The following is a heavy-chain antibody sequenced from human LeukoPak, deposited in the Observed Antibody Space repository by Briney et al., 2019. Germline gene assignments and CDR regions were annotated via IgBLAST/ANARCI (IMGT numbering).Heavy chain of an antibody. CDR3: ARNTQHGTYNWFDP. CDR2: INPNSGGT. V-gene: IGHV1-2*06. CDR1: GYTFIDYY. Sequence: ASVKLSCKASGYTFIDYYMHWVRQAPGQGLEWLGRINPNSGGTNYAQKFQGRVTLTRDTSISTAYMELSRLKSDDTAVYYCARNTQHGTYNWFDPWGQGTPVTVSS. D-gene: IGHD6-13*01. J-gene: IGHJ5*02.